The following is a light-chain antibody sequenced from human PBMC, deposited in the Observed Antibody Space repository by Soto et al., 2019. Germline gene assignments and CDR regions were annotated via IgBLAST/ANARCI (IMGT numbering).Light chain of an antibody. Sequence: EIVLTQSPATLSLSPGERATLSCRASQSVSSYLAWYQQKPGQAPRLLIYDASNRATGIPARFSGSGSGTDFTITISSLQPEDFAVYYCQQRRNWPLFTFGPGTKVDLK. CDR1: QSVSSY. J-gene: IGKJ3*01. CDR3: QQRRNWPLFT. CDR2: DAS. V-gene: IGKV3-11*01.